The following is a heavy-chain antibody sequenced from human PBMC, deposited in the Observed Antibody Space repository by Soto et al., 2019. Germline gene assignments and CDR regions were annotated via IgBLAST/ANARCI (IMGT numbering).Heavy chain of an antibody. CDR2: INPSGGST. V-gene: IGHV1-46*03. CDR3: ARIERGSGYGERNWFDS. J-gene: IGHJ5*01. D-gene: IGHD5-12*01. CDR1: GYTFTSYY. Sequence: QVQLVQSGAEVKKPGASVKVSCKASGYTFTSYYMHWVRQAPGQGLEWMGIINPSGGSTSYAQKFQGRVTITIDTSTSTVYMELSSLRSGETAVYYCARIERGSGYGERNWFDSWGQGTLVTVSS.